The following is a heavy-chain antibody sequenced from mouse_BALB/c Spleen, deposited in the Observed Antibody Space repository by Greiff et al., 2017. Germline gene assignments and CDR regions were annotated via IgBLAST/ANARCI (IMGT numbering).Heavy chain of an antibody. J-gene: IGHJ1*01. D-gene: IGHD1-1*01. CDR1: GFNIKDYY. Sequence: EVQRVESGAELVRPGALVKLSCKASGFNIKDYYMHWVKQRPEQGLEWIGWIDPENGNTIYDPKFQGKASITADTSSNTAYLQLSSLTSEDTAVYYCARRWDYGSSYWYFDVWGAGTTVTVSS. CDR2: IDPENGNT. CDR3: ARRWDYGSSYWYFDV. V-gene: IGHV14-1*02.